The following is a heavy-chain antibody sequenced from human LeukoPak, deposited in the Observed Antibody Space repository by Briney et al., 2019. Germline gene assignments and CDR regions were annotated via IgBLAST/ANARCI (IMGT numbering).Heavy chain of an antibody. CDR1: GFTFGSHA. CDR3: ARTGRNNYFDS. V-gene: IGHV3-23*01. D-gene: IGHD5-24*01. J-gene: IGHJ5*01. Sequence: PGGSLRLSCEASGFTFGSHAMYWVRQAPGKGLEWVAGILGSGGSPHYADPVKGRFTISRDNSRNTVYLQINSLRAEDTAVYYCARTGRNNYFDSWGQGTLVTVSS. CDR2: ILGSGGSP.